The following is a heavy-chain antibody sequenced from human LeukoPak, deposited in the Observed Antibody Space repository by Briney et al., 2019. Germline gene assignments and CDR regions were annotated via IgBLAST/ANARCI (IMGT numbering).Heavy chain of an antibody. V-gene: IGHV3-53*01. CDR1: GFTVSSNY. Sequence: TGGSLRLSCAVSGFTVSSNYMSWVRQAPGKGLEWVSVLYSGGNTYYADSVKGRFTISRDNSKNTLYLQMNSLRAEDTAVYYCAKGWYSSSWYDLADYWGQGTLVTVSS. CDR3: AKGWYSSSWYDLADY. CDR2: LYSGGNT. D-gene: IGHD6-13*01. J-gene: IGHJ4*02.